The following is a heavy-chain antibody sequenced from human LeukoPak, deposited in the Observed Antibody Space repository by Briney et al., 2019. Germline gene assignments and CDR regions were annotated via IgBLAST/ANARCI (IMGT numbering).Heavy chain of an antibody. V-gene: IGHV4-4*07. J-gene: IGHJ3*02. D-gene: IGHD2-15*01. CDR3: ARGRYCSADICSGGDAFDI. Sequence: SETLSLTCTVSGGSISRYCWSWIRQPAGKGLEWIGRIYPRGSTNDSPSLKTRVTMSVDTSKNQFSLKLTSVTAADTAVYYCARGRYCSADICSGGDAFDIWGQGTMVSVSS. CDR1: GGSISRYC. CDR2: IYPRGST.